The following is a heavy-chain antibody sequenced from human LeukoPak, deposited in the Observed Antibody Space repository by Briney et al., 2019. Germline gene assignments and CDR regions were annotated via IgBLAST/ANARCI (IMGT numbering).Heavy chain of an antibody. D-gene: IGHD5-24*01. CDR1: GYSISSGYY. Sequence: SETLSLTCTVSGYSISSGYYWGWIRQPPGKGLEWIGCIYHSGSTYYNPSLKSRVTISVDTSKNQFSLKLSSVTAADTAVYYCAREGLWLQYYFDYWGQGTLVTVSS. J-gene: IGHJ4*02. V-gene: IGHV4-38-2*02. CDR3: AREGLWLQYYFDY. CDR2: IYHSGST.